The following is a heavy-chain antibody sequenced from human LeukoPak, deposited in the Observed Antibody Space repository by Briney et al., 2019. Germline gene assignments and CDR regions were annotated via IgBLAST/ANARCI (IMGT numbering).Heavy chain of an antibody. CDR3: ALGAFDI. V-gene: IGHV3-30*14. J-gene: IGHJ3*02. Sequence: GGSLRLSCAASGFTFSSYAMHWVRQAPGKGLEWVAVISLDGNNKYYADFVKGRFTISRENAKNSLYLQMNSLRAGDTAVYYCALGAFDIWGQGTMVTVSS. D-gene: IGHD3-16*01. CDR1: GFTFSSYA. CDR2: ISLDGNNK.